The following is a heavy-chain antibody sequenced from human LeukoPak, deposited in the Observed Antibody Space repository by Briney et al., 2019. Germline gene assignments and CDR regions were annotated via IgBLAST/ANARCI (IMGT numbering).Heavy chain of an antibody. CDR3: ARGGYSYGYDWFDP. J-gene: IGHJ5*02. CDR1: GFTFSSYD. V-gene: IGHV3-13*01. CDR2: IGTAGDT. Sequence: PGGSLRLSCAASGFTFSSYDMHWVRQATGKGLEWVSAIGTAGDTYYPGSVKGRFTISRENAKNSLYLQMNSLRAGDTAVYYCARGGYSYGYDWFDPWGQGTLVTVSS. D-gene: IGHD5-18*01.